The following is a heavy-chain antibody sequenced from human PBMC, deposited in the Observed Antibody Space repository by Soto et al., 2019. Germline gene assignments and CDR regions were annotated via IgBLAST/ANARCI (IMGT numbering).Heavy chain of an antibody. CDR2: INHSGST. Sequence: SETLSLTCAVYGGSFSGYYWSWIRQPPGKGLEWIGEINHSGSTNYNPSLKSRVTISVDTSKNQFSLKLSSVTAADTAAYYCARGITKLSGDYYYGMDVWGQGTTVTVSS. D-gene: IGHD7-27*01. CDR1: GGSFSGYY. J-gene: IGHJ6*02. V-gene: IGHV4-34*01. CDR3: ARGITKLSGDYYYGMDV.